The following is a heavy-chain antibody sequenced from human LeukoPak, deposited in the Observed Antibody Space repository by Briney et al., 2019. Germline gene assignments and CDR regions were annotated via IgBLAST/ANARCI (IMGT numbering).Heavy chain of an antibody. D-gene: IGHD6-19*01. Sequence: GGSLRLSCAASGFTVSFNYMSWVRQAPGRGLEWISVIYSGGSTYYADSVKGRFTISRDDSKNTLYLQMNSLRAEDTAIYYCARAQWRTYSYYYMDVWGKGTTVTVSS. J-gene: IGHJ6*03. CDR1: GFTVSFNY. V-gene: IGHV3-53*01. CDR3: ARAQWRTYSYYYMDV. CDR2: IYSGGST.